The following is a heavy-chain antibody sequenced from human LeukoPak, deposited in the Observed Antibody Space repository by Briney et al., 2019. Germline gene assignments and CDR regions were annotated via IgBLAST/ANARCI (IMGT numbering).Heavy chain of an antibody. CDR3: AKDSRLGYSYGHDY. J-gene: IGHJ4*02. CDR2: ISGSGGST. CDR1: GFTFSSYA. D-gene: IGHD5-18*01. Sequence: GGSLRLSCAASGFTFSSYAMSWVRQAPGKGLEWVSAISGSGGSTYYADSVKGRFTISRDNSKNTLYLQMNSLRAEDTAVYYCAKDSRLGYSYGHDYWGQGTLVTVSS. V-gene: IGHV3-23*01.